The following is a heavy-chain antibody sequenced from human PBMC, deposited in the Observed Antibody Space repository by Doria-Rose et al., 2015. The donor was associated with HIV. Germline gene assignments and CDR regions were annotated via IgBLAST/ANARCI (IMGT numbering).Heavy chain of an antibody. CDR2: ISWNSGSI. D-gene: IGHD1-26*01. J-gene: IGHJ4*02. V-gene: IGHV3-9*01. CDR3: AKATSGSYYGYYFDY. CDR1: FTFDDYA. Sequence: FTFDDYAMHWVRQAPGKGLEWVSGISWNSGSIGYADSVKGRFTISRDNAKNSLYLQMNSLRAEDTALYYCAKATSGSYYGYYFDYWGQGTLVTVSS.